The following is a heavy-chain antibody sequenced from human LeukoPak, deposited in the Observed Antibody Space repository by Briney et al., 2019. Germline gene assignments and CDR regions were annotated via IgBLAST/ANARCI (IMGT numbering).Heavy chain of an antibody. CDR2: MSHSGST. CDR1: GYSISSGYH. D-gene: IGHD3-22*01. V-gene: IGHV4-38-2*01. CDR3: ARHHLYDSSGDGRYYFDY. J-gene: IGHJ4*02. Sequence: SETLSLACGVSGYSISSGYHWGWIRQPTGKGLEWIGSMSHSGSTYYNPSLKSRVTISVDTSKNQFSVKLSSVTAADTAVYYCARHHLYDSSGDGRYYFDYWGQGTLVTVSS.